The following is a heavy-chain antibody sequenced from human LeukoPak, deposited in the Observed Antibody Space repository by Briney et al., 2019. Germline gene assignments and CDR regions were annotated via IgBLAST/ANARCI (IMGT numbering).Heavy chain of an antibody. J-gene: IGHJ4*02. V-gene: IGHV3-23*01. CDR1: GFTFSSYA. Sequence: GGSLRLSCAASGFTFSSYAMSWVRQAPGKGLEWVSAISGGGGATFYADSVKGRFTISRDNSKNTLYLQMNGLRAEDTAVYYCAKQLGYCSDGSCYFPYWGQGTLVTVSS. CDR2: ISGGGGAT. D-gene: IGHD2-15*01. CDR3: AKQLGYCSDGSCYFPY.